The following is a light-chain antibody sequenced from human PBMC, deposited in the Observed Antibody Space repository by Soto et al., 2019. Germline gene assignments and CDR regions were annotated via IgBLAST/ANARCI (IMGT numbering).Light chain of an antibody. V-gene: IGKV3-11*01. CDR2: DAS. CDR3: QHRSTWPYT. Sequence: EIVLTQSPATLSLSPGERATLSCRASQSISSYLAWYQQKPGQAPRLLISDASNRATGIPARFSGSGSGTDFTLTISSLEPEDFAVYYCQHRSTWPYTFGQGTKLEIK. CDR1: QSISSY. J-gene: IGKJ2*01.